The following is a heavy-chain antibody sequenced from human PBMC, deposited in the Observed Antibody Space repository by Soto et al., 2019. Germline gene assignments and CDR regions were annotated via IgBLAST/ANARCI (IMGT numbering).Heavy chain of an antibody. CDR2: IYYSGST. D-gene: IGHD2-2*01. Sequence: SETLSLTCTVSGGSISSYYWSWIRQPPGKGLEWIGYIYYSGSTNYNPSLKSRVTISVDTSKNQFSLKLSSVTAADTAVYYCARGKRWVADIVVVPAATGTYYYYYYMDVWGKGTTVTVSS. CDR1: GGSISSYY. J-gene: IGHJ6*03. V-gene: IGHV4-59*01. CDR3: ARGKRWVADIVVVPAATGTYYYYYYMDV.